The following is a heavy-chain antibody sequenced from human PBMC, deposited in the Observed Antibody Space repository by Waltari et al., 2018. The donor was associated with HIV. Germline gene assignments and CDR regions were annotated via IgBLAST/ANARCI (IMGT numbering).Heavy chain of an antibody. V-gene: IGHV3-33*08. CDR1: GSSSRTHV. D-gene: IGHD3-9*01. J-gene: IGHJ4*02. CDR2: IWYDESNK. Sequence: VHVVDSGGGVVLPGRYLRPQCEAVGSSSRTHVPNLIRQTPGKGLDWLEVIWYDESNKCYADSVKGRFTISKDKSSNTFYLQMNSLRAEDTAVYYCATDFYDTLTGQKTYFDYWGQGTLVTVSS. CDR3: ATDFYDTLTGQKTYFDY.